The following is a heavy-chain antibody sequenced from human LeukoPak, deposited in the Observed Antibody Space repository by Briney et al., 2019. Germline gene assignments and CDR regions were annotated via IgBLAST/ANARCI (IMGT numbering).Heavy chain of an antibody. V-gene: IGHV4-59*01. CDR2: IYYSGST. CDR3: ARYQLLSPYYFDF. J-gene: IGHJ4*02. D-gene: IGHD2-2*01. Sequence: PSETLSLTCTVSGGSIRSYYWSWIRQPPGKGLEWIGYIYYSGSTNYNPSLKSRVTISVDTSKNRFFLKLSSVTAADTAVYYCARYQLLSPYYFDFWGQGTLVTVSS. CDR1: GGSIRSYY.